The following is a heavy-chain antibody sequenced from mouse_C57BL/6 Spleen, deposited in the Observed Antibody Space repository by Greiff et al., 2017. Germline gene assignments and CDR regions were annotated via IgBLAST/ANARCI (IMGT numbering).Heavy chain of an antibody. CDR1: GYTFTSYW. Sequence: QVQLQQPGAELVRPGSSVKLSCKASGYTFTSYWMHWVKQRPIQGLEWIGNIDPSDSETHYYQKFKDKATLTVDKSSSTAYMQLSSLSSEDSAVYYCASLYSPYAMDYWGQGTSVTVSS. J-gene: IGHJ4*01. CDR2: IDPSDSET. D-gene: IGHD2-3*01. CDR3: ASLYSPYAMDY. V-gene: IGHV1-52*01.